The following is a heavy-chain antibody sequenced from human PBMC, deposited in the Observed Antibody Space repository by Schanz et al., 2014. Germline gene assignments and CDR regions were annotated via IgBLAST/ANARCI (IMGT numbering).Heavy chain of an antibody. V-gene: IGHV4-34*01. CDR1: GGSFSGYY. CDR3: ARGGYGSGSYREFDY. Sequence: QVQLRQWGAGLLRPSETLSLTCAVYGGSFSGYYWTWIRQPPGKRLEWIGEISHSGDTNFNPSLKSRVTISVDTSKSQSSLKLSSVTAADTAVYYCARGGYGSGSYREFDYWGQGTLVTVSS. D-gene: IGHD3-10*01. CDR2: ISHSGDT. J-gene: IGHJ4*02.